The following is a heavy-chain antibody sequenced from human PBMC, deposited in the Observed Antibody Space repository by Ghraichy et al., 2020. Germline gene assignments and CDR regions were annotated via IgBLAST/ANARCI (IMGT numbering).Heavy chain of an antibody. CDR1: GDTVTSYD. J-gene: IGHJ5*02. CDR2: MNPNSGNT. Sequence: ASVKVSCKAAGDTVTSYDMNWVRQGTRQGLEWMGWMNPNSGNTGYAQKFQGRVTMTRNTSISTAYMELSSLRSEDTAVYYCARGIVVVTAIDHHNWFDPWGQGTLVTVSS. D-gene: IGHD2-21*02. V-gene: IGHV1-8*01. CDR3: ARGIVVVTAIDHHNWFDP.